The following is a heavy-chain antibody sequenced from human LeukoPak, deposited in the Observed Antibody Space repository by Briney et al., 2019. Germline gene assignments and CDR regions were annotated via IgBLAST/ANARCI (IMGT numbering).Heavy chain of an antibody. CDR2: ISSSSSYI. CDR3: ARDLPPQYYYDSSGYNTIDY. J-gene: IGHJ4*02. D-gene: IGHD3-22*01. Sequence: GGSLRLSCAASGFTFSSYSMNWVRQAPGKGLEWVPSISSSSSYIYYADSVKGRFTISRDNSKNTLYLQMNSLRAEDTAVYYCARDLPPQYYYDSSGYNTIDYWGQGTLVTVSS. CDR1: GFTFSSYS. V-gene: IGHV3-21*01.